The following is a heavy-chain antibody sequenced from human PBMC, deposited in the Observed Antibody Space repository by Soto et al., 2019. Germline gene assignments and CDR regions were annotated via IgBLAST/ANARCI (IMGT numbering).Heavy chain of an antibody. V-gene: IGHV3-48*01. Sequence: EVQLVESGGGLVQPGGSLRLSCAASGFTFSSYSMNWVRQAPGKGLEWVSYISSSSSTIYYADSVKGRFTISRDNAKNSLYLQMNSLRAEDTAVYYCARGPYGSGGSYQYYYYYYMDVWGKGTTVTVSS. D-gene: IGHD3-10*01. J-gene: IGHJ6*03. CDR1: GFTFSSYS. CDR3: ARGPYGSGGSYQYYYYYYMDV. CDR2: ISSSSSTI.